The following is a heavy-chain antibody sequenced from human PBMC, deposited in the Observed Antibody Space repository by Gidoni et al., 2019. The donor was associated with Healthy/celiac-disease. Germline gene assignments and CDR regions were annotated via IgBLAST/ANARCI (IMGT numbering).Heavy chain of an antibody. CDR3: ARPNCGGDCYSFHFQH. D-gene: IGHD2-21*01. J-gene: IGHJ1*01. V-gene: IGHV5-51*01. CDR2: IYPGDSDT. CDR1: GYSFTSYW. Sequence: EVQLVLSGAEVKKPGESLKISCKGSGYSFTSYWIGWVRQMPGKGLEWMGIIYPGDSDTRYSPSFQGQVTISADKSISTAYLQWSSLKASDTAMYYCARPNCGGDCYSFHFQHWGQGTLVTVSS.